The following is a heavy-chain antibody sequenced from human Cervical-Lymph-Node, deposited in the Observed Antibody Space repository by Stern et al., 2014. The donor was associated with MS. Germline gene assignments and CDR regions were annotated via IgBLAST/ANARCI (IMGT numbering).Heavy chain of an antibody. CDR1: GFTSSGYA. J-gene: IGHJ6*02. V-gene: IGHV3-30-3*01. D-gene: IGHD4-11*01. CDR2: ISYNGDNT. Sequence: QVQLMQSGGGVVQPGRSLRLSCEASGFTSSGYAMHWVRQAPGQGLAWVAFISYNGDNTNHADSVKGRFTISRDIYQNMLYLQMNNLRPEDTAVYYCTRDRYSRWYYYGMDVWGQGTTVTVSS. CDR3: TRDRYSRWYYYGMDV.